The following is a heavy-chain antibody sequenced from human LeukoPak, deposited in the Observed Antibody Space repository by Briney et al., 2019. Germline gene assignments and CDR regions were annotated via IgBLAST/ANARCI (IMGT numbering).Heavy chain of an antibody. Sequence: GASVKVSCKASGYTFTSYAMNWVRQAPGQGLEWMGWINTNTGNPTYAQGFTGRFVFSLDTSVSTAYLQISSLKAEDTAVYYCARALWFGELLPFYYYYYYMDVWGKGTTVTISS. CDR1: GYTFTSYA. D-gene: IGHD3-10*01. V-gene: IGHV7-4-1*02. J-gene: IGHJ6*03. CDR3: ARALWFGELLPFYYYYYYMDV. CDR2: INTNTGNP.